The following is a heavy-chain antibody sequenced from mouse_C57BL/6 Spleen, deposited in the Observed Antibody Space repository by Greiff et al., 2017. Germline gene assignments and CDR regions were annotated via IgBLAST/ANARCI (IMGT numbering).Heavy chain of an antibody. CDR3: ARHEEDYSNYEGSFFDY. CDR2: FYPGSGSI. CDR1: GYTFTEYT. D-gene: IGHD2-5*01. Sequence: VQLQPSGAELVKPGASVKLSCKASGYTFTEYTIHWVKQRSGQGLAWIGWFYPGSGSIKYNEKFKDKATLTADKSSSTVYMELSRLTSEYSAVYFGARHEEDYSNYEGSFFDYRGQGTTLTVSS. V-gene: IGHV1-62-2*01. J-gene: IGHJ2*01.